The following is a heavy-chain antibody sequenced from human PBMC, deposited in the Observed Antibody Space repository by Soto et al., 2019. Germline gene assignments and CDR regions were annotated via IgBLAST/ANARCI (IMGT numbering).Heavy chain of an antibody. CDR1: GYSFTHHY. V-gene: IGHV1-3*04. J-gene: IGHJ5*01. D-gene: IGHD6-13*01. CDR3: ARGTGSSWFDS. Sequence: ASVKVSCKASGYSFTHHYIHWARQAPAQRLEWVAWINTGNGDTKTSQNFQGRVTITRDTSASTAYMELSSLTFEDTAVYYCARGTGSSWFDSWGQGTLVTVSS. CDR2: INTGNGDT.